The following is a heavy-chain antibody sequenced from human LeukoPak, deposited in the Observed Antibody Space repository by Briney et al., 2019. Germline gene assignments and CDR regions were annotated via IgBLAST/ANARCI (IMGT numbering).Heavy chain of an antibody. Sequence: PSETLSLTCTVSGGSINSYYWSWIRQPPGKRLEWIGYIYYSGSTNYNPSLKSRVTISVDTSKNQFSLNLSSVTAADTAVYYCAREAGYSSSWYLGVDPWGQGTLVTVSS. CDR2: IYYSGST. CDR1: GGSINSYY. D-gene: IGHD6-13*01. J-gene: IGHJ5*02. CDR3: AREAGYSSSWYLGVDP. V-gene: IGHV4-59*12.